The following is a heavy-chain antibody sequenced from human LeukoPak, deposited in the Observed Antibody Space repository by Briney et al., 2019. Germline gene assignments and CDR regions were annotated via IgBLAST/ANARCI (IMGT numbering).Heavy chain of an antibody. CDR3: ARILSTPHSSGWHYGMDV. V-gene: IGHV3-48*01. J-gene: IGHJ6*02. Sequence: GGSLRLSCAASGFTFSSYSMNWVRQAPGKGLEWVSYISSSSSTIYYADSVKGRFTISRDNAKNSLYLQMNNLRAEDTAVYYCARILSTPHSSGWHYGMDVWGQGTTVTVSS. D-gene: IGHD6-19*01. CDR2: ISSSSSTI. CDR1: GFTFSSYS.